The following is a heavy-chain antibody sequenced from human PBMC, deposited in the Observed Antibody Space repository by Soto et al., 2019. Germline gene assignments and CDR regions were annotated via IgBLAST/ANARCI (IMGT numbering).Heavy chain of an antibody. CDR3: AGDSTSLDY. V-gene: IGHV4-59*01. CDR1: CDSIIPYY. Sequence: SETLSLTCTFPCDSIIPYYWSWIRQPPGKGLEWIGYIIYKGTIKYNPSLKSRVTISVDTSQNQFSLKLRSVTAADTAVYYCAGDSTSLDYWGQGALVTVSS. J-gene: IGHJ4*02. D-gene: IGHD3-16*02. CDR2: IIYKGTI.